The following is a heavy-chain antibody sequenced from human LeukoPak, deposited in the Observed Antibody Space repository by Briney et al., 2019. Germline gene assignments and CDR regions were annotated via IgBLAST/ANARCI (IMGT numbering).Heavy chain of an antibody. CDR2: IHSSGNT. D-gene: IGHD4-23*01. CDR1: GGFISNYY. V-gene: IGHV4-4*07. J-gene: IGHJ4*02. CDR3: ARGPSHGGTYFES. Sequence: PSETLSLTCTVSGGFISNYYWSWIRQPAGKELEWIGRIHSSGNTLHNPSLKSRVSMSVDTSKNQFSLRLTSATAADTAVYYCARGPSHGGTYFESWGQGTLVTVPS.